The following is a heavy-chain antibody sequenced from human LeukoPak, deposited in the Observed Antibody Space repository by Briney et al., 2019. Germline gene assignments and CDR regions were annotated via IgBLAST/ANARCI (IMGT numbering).Heavy chain of an antibody. CDR3: ARGRFELPY. CDR1: GGSISSYY. D-gene: IGHD2-15*01. V-gene: IGHV4-59*13. Sequence: SETLSLTCTVSGGSISSYYWSWIRQPPGKGLEWIGYIYYSGSTNYNPSLKSRVAMSVDTSNNQFFLRLTSVTAADTALYYCARGRFELPYWGQGTLVTVFS. CDR2: IYYSGST. J-gene: IGHJ4*02.